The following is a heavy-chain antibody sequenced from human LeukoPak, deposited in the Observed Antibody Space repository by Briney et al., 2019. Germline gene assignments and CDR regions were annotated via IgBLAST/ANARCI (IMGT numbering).Heavy chain of an antibody. CDR1: GFTFSSYQ. CDR3: ARALTT. D-gene: IGHD4-11*01. V-gene: IGHV3-48*03. CDR2: INSGGTTK. Sequence: PGGSLRLSCAASGFTFSSYQMVWVRQAPGKGLEWVSYINSGGTTKYYADSVKGRFTISRDNAKNSLYLQMNSLRAEDTAVYYCARALTTGGQGTLVTVSS. J-gene: IGHJ4*02.